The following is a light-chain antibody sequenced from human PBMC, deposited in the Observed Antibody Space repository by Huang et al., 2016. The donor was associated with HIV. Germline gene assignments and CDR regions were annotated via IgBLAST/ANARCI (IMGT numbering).Light chain of an antibody. CDR2: GAS. V-gene: IGKV3-15*01. Sequence: EIVMTQSPVTLSVSPGERATLSCRASQNIVSSLAWYQQKRGQTPRRLIYGASTRATGVPARFSGSGSETEFTLTISSLQSEDFAVYYCQQYYDWPPLTFGGGTEVEIK. CDR3: QQYYDWPPLT. J-gene: IGKJ4*01. CDR1: QNIVSS.